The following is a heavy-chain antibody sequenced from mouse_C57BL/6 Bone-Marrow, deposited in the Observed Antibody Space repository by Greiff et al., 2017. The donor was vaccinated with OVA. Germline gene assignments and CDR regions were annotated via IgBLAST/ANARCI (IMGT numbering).Heavy chain of an antibody. V-gene: IGHV1-15*01. J-gene: IGHJ2*01. Sequence: QVQLQQSGAELVRPGASVTLSCKASGYTFTDYEMHWVKQTPVHGLEWIGAIDPETGGTAYNQKFKGKAILTADKSSSTAYMELRSLTSEDSAVYYCTYYGSLSDYWGQGTTLTVSS. CDR3: TYYGSLSDY. D-gene: IGHD1-1*01. CDR1: GYTFTDYE. CDR2: IDPETGGT.